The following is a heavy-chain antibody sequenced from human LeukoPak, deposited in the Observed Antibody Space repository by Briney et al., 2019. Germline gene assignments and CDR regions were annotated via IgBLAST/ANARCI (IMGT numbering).Heavy chain of an antibody. Sequence: GGSLRLSCAASGFTFSSYSMNWVRQALGKGLEWVSYISGSSSTIYISSSSTTYYADSVKGRFTISRDNSKNTLYLQMNSLRAEDTAVYYCANVGVYSGSYYEDYWGQGTLVTVSS. CDR3: ANVGVYSGSYYEDY. CDR2: ISGSSSTIYISSSSTT. CDR1: GFTFSSYS. V-gene: IGHV3-48*01. J-gene: IGHJ4*02. D-gene: IGHD1-26*01.